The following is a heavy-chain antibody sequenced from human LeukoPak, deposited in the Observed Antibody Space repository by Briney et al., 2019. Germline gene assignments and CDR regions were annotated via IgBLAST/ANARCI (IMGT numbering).Heavy chain of an antibody. CDR3: AKGGGGVLAS. CDR2: ISGSGGST. V-gene: IGHV3-23*01. J-gene: IGHJ4*02. D-gene: IGHD3-16*01. CDR1: GFTFSSYS. Sequence: GGSLRLSCAASGFTFSSYSMNWVRQAPGKGLEWVSSISGSGGSTYYADSVKGRFTISRDNSKNTLFLQMNSLKADDTAVYYCAKGGGGVLASWGQGTLVTVSS.